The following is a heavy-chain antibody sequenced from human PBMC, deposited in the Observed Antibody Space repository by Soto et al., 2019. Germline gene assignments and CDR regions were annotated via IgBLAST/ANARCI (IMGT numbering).Heavy chain of an antibody. J-gene: IGHJ6*03. CDR3: ARQAGLVPRVYSYYMDV. CDR2: IYPGDSDT. D-gene: IGHD2-2*01. Sequence: GESLKISCKGSGYSFTSYWIGWVRQMPGKGLEWMGIIYPGDSDTRYSPSFQGQVTISADKSISTAYLQWSSLKASDTAMYYCARQAGLVPRVYSYYMDVWGKGTTVTVSS. V-gene: IGHV5-51*01. CDR1: GYSFTSYW.